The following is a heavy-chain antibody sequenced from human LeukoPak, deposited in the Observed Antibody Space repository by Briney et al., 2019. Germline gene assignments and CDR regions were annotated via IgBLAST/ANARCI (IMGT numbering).Heavy chain of an antibody. J-gene: IGHJ6*03. D-gene: IGHD6-13*01. CDR3: ARVVAAAPVYYYYMDV. CDR1: GGPINSFTHY. CDR2: IYYTGST. Sequence: SETLSLTCTVSGGPINSFTHYCGWIRQPLGKGLEWIGNIYYTGSTFYNPSLKSRVTISVDTSKNQFSLKLSSVTAADTAVYYCARVVAAAPVYYYYMDVWGKGTTVTVSS. V-gene: IGHV4-39*07.